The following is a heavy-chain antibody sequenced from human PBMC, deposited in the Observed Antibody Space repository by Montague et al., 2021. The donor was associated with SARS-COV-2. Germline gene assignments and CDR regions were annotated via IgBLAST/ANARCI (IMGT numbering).Heavy chain of an antibody. CDR1: GGSISSSSYY. Sequence: SETLSLTCTVSGGSISSSSYYWGWIRQPPGKGLEWIGSIYYSGSTYYNPSLKSRVTISVDMSKNQFSLKLSSVTAADTAVYYCARHWDSSSWYRDDAFDIWGQGTMVTVSS. J-gene: IGHJ3*02. V-gene: IGHV4-39*01. CDR2: IYYSGST. CDR3: ARHWDSSSWYRDDAFDI. D-gene: IGHD6-13*01.